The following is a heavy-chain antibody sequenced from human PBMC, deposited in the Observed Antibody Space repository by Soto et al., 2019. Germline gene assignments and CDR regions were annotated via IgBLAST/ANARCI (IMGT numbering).Heavy chain of an antibody. V-gene: IGHV4-39*01. Sequence: PSDTLSLTCTVSGGSINTNGYYWAWIRQPPGKGLEWIGSIYYSGTTYYNPSLKSRVIISSDMSKNQFSLRLTSVTAADTAVYSCARHRSAYYDSWGQGTLVTVSS. J-gene: IGHJ5*02. CDR1: GGSINTNGYY. D-gene: IGHD3-16*01. CDR2: IYYSGTT. CDR3: ARHRSAYYDS.